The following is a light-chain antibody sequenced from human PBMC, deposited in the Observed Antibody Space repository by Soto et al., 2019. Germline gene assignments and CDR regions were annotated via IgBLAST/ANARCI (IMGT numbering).Light chain of an antibody. CDR3: QQYNNWLPIT. Sequence: EIVMTQSPATLSVSPGERATLSCRASQSVSSNLAWYQQKPGQAPSLLIYGASTRATSIPARFSGSGSGTDLTLTISSLQSEDFAVYYCQQYNNWLPITFGQGTRLEIK. V-gene: IGKV3-15*01. CDR2: GAS. J-gene: IGKJ5*01. CDR1: QSVSSN.